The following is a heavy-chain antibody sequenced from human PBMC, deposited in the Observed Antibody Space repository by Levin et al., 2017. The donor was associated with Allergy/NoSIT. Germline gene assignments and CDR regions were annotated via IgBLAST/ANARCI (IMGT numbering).Heavy chain of an antibody. CDR3: AIGTYYDFRSGSVTFDH. CDR2: IYPTGSA. J-gene: IGHJ4*02. CDR1: GDSFSSYF. Sequence: SQTLSLTCTVSGDSFSSYFWTWIRQPAGKGLEWIGHIYPTGSANYNPSLKSRGSMSVDMSKNQFSLKLTSVTAAAPAVYYCAIGTYYDFRSGSVTFDHWGQGTLVTVSS. V-gene: IGHV4-4*07. D-gene: IGHD3-3*01.